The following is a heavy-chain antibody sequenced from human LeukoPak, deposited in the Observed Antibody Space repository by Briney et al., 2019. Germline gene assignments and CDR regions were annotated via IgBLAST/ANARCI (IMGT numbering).Heavy chain of an antibody. V-gene: IGHV1-18*01. CDR2: ISAYNGNT. CDR3: ASGRQDIVVVPAATDNWFDP. D-gene: IGHD2-2*01. Sequence: ASVKVSCTASGYTFTSYGISWVRQAPGQGLEWMGWISAYNGNTNYAQKLQGRVTMTTDTSTSTAYMELRSLRSDDTAVYYCASGRQDIVVVPAATDNWFDPWGQGTLVTVSS. CDR1: GYTFTSYG. J-gene: IGHJ5*02.